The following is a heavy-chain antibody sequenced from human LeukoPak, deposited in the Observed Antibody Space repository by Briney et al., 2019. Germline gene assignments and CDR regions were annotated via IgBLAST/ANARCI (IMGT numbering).Heavy chain of an antibody. CDR3: ARGGPCSSTSCQTLEYYYYYMDV. CDR2: INTNTGNP. J-gene: IGHJ6*03. CDR1: GYTFTSYA. V-gene: IGHV7-4-1*02. D-gene: IGHD2-2*01. Sequence: GASVKVSCKASGYTFTSYAMNWVRQAPGQGLEWMGWINTNTGNPTYAQGFTGRFVFSLDTSVSTAYLQISSLKAEDTAVYYCARGGPCSSTSCQTLEYYYYYMDVWGKGTTVTVSS.